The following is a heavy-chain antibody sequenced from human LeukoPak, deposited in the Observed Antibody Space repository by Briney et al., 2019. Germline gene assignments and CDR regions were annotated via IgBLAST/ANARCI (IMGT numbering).Heavy chain of an antibody. CDR1: GFTFSSYA. J-gene: IGHJ4*02. Sequence: GGSLRLSCAASGFTFSSYAMSWVRQAPGKGLEWVSAISGSGGSTYYADSVKGRFTISRDNSKNTLYLQMNSLRAEDTAVYYCAKSEGYDYVWGSYRHHNNFDYWGQGTLVTVSS. CDR2: ISGSGGST. D-gene: IGHD3-16*02. CDR3: AKSEGYDYVWGSYRHHNNFDY. V-gene: IGHV3-23*01.